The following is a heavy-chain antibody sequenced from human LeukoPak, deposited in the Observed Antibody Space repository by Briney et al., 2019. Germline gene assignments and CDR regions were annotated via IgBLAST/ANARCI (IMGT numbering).Heavy chain of an antibody. CDR2: IYYSGST. Sequence: SETLSLTCTVSGGSISSYYWSWIRQPPGKGLEWIGYIYYSGSTNYNPSLKSRVTISVDTSKNQFSLKLSSVTAADTVVYYCASLTSSKFDYWGQGTLVTVSS. D-gene: IGHD6-13*01. J-gene: IGHJ4*02. CDR3: ASLTSSKFDY. V-gene: IGHV4-59*01. CDR1: GGSISSYY.